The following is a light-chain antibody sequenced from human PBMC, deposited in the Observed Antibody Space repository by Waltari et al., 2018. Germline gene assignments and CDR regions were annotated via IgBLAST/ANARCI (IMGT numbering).Light chain of an antibody. CDR2: AAS. Sequence: IQLTQSPSSLSASVGDRVTIACRASQDISSYLAWYQQKPRTAPKLPNYAASTLQSVVPSRFSGSGSGTDFTLTISSLQPEDFATYYCQQLNSYPSFGGGTKVEIK. CDR1: QDISSY. CDR3: QQLNSYPS. V-gene: IGKV1-9*01. J-gene: IGKJ4*01.